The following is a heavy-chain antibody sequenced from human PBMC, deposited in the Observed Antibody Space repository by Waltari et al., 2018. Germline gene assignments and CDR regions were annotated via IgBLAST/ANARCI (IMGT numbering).Heavy chain of an antibody. D-gene: IGHD2-2*01. J-gene: IGHJ5*02. Sequence: QVQLQESGPGLVKPSETLSLTCAVSGYSISSGYYWGWIRQPPGKGLEWIGSIYHSGSTYYNPSLKSRVTISVDTSKNQFSLKLSSVTAADTAVYYCARGLPAARPGWFDPWGQGTLVTVSS. CDR1: GYSISSGYY. CDR3: ARGLPAARPGWFDP. CDR2: IYHSGST. V-gene: IGHV4-38-2*01.